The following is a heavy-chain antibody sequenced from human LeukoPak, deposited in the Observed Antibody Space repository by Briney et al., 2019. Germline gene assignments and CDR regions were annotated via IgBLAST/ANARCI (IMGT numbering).Heavy chain of an antibody. CDR2: IYYSGST. D-gene: IGHD5-18*01. CDR3: ARAAVGYSYGYIYYGMDV. J-gene: IGHJ6*02. V-gene: IGHV4-39*01. CDR1: GGSISSSSYY. Sequence: SETLSLTCTVSGGSISSSSYYWGWIRQPPGKGLEWIGSIYYSGSTYYNPSLKSRGTISVDTSKNQFSLKLSSVTAADTAVYYCARAAVGYSYGYIYYGMDVWGQGTTVTVSS.